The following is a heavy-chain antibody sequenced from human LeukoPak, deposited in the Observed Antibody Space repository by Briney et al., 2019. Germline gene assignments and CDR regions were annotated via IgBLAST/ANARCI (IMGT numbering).Heavy chain of an antibody. V-gene: IGHV4-34*01. D-gene: IGHD5-24*01. Sequence: PSETLSLTCAVYGGSFSGYYWSWIRQPPGKGLEWIGEINHSGSTNYNPSLKSRVTISVDTPKNQFSLKLSSVTAADTAVYYCARAPINYFDYWSQGTLVTVSS. CDR1: GGSFSGYY. J-gene: IGHJ4*02. CDR3: ARAPINYFDY. CDR2: INHSGST.